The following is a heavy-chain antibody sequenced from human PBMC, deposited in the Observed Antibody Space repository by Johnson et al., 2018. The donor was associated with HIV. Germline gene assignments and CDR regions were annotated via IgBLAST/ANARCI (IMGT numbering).Heavy chain of an antibody. D-gene: IGHD5-18*01. Sequence: QVQLVESGGGLVKPGGSLRLSCAASGFTFSDYYMSWIRQAPGKGLEWVSYIGSSGTTIYYADSVKGRFTISRDNAKNSLYLQMNSLRAENTALFYCARLPSGYNRDAFNIWGQGTMVTVSS. CDR2: IGSSGTTI. CDR1: GFTFSDYY. J-gene: IGHJ3*02. V-gene: IGHV3-11*01. CDR3: ARLPSGYNRDAFNI.